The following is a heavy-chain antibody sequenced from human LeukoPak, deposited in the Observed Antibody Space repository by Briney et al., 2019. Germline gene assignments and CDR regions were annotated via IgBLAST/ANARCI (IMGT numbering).Heavy chain of an antibody. Sequence: GRSLRLSCAASGFTFRSYAMHWVRQAPGKGLEWVALISYAGNIKYYADSVKGRFTVSRDNSKNTLYLQMKSLRAEDTAVYYCAKGGGYEAQYYYYYLDVWGKGTTVTISS. CDR3: AKGGGYEAQYYYYYLDV. CDR1: GFTFRSYA. CDR2: ISYAGNIK. V-gene: IGHV3-30*04. D-gene: IGHD5-12*01. J-gene: IGHJ6*03.